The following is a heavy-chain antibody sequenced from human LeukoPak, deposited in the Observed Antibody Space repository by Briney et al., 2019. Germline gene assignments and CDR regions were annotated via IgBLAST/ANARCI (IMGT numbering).Heavy chain of an antibody. CDR3: ARATLSDYYFNY. J-gene: IGHJ4*02. V-gene: IGHV1-46*01. CDR2: INPSGGST. Sequence: ASVKVSCKASGYTFISYYMHWVRQAPGQGLEWMGIINPSGGSTSYAQKFQGRVTMTGDTSTNTVYMELSSLISEDTAVYFCARATLSDYYFNYWGQGTLVTVSS. CDR1: GYTFISYY.